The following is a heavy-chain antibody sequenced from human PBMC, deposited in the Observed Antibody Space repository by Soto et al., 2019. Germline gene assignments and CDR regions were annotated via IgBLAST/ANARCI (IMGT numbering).Heavy chain of an antibody. CDR3: AKDIMPFYSSSGYYSARDV. J-gene: IGHJ6*02. D-gene: IGHD6-13*01. CDR2: ISGSGNYT. V-gene: IGHV3-21*04. CDR1: GFTFSTYS. Sequence: GGSLRLSCAASGFTFSTYSMNWVRQAPGKGLEWVSSISGSGNYTHYADFLRGRFTISRDNAKTSLYLQMNSLRAEDTALYYCAKDIMPFYSSSGYYSARDVWGQGTTVTVSS.